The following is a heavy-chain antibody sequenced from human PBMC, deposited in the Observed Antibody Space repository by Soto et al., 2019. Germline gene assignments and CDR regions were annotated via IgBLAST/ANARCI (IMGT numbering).Heavy chain of an antibody. V-gene: IGHV6-1*01. D-gene: IGHD1-7*01. Sequence: QVQLQESGPGLVKPSQTLSLTCAISGDSVSSNSAAWNWIRLSPSRGLEWLARTYYRSRWYNDYELSERSRITVNPDTSKNQFSLQLTSVTPEDTAVYYCAGTTSHQWYYMDVWGKGTTVTVSS. CDR2: TYYRSRWYN. CDR3: AGTTSHQWYYMDV. J-gene: IGHJ6*03. CDR1: GDSVSSNSAA.